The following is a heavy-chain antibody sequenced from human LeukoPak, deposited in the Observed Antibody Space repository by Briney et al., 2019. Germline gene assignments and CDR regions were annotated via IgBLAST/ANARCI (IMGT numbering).Heavy chain of an antibody. CDR2: IYSGRST. Sequence: GGSLRLSCAAPGFTVSSNYMSWVRQAPGKGLEWISVIYSGRSTYYADSVKGRFTISRDNSKNTVYLQMNSLRAEDTAVYYCARWGSSWYDYWGQGTLVTVSS. CDR1: GFTVSSNY. D-gene: IGHD6-13*01. CDR3: ARWGSSWYDY. J-gene: IGHJ4*02. V-gene: IGHV3-53*01.